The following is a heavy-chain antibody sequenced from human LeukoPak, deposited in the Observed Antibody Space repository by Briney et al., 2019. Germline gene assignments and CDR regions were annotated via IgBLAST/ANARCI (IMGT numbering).Heavy chain of an antibody. CDR1: GSSMTTHS. Sequence: PSETLSLTCIVSGSSMTTHSWGWIRQPPGKGLEWIGYNTDSGNINFNPALKSRVTISVDTYKSQVSMKLSYVTPADTAVYYCARDHWGSLDYWGQGILVTVSS. D-gene: IGHD7-27*01. CDR2: NTDSGNI. V-gene: IGHV4-59*11. CDR3: ARDHWGSLDY. J-gene: IGHJ4*02.